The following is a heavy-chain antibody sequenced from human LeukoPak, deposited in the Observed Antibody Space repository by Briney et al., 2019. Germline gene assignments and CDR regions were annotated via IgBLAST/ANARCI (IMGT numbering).Heavy chain of an antibody. J-gene: IGHJ2*01. CDR3: ARGGVSYFDL. V-gene: IGHV4-59*11. D-gene: IGHD3-16*01. Sequence: SETLSLTCTVSGGSISFHYWSWIRQPPGKGLEWIGYIHLSGSTYYDPSLRSRVTISGDTSKNQFSLRLNSVTAADTAVYYCARGGVSYFDLWGRGTLVTVSS. CDR1: GGSISFHY. CDR2: IHLSGST.